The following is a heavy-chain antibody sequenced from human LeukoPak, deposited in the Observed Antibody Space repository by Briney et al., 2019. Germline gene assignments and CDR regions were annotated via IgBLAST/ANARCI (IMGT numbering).Heavy chain of an antibody. D-gene: IGHD3-10*01. J-gene: IGHJ4*02. CDR1: GYSISSGYY. CDR2: IYHSGST. V-gene: IGHV4-38-2*02. Sequence: SETLSLTCTVSGYSISSGYYWGWIRQPPGKGLEWIGSIYHSGSTYYNPSLKSRVTISVDTSKNQFSLKLSSVTAADTAVYYCARASREGSGSYYKWGQGTLVTVSS. CDR3: ARASREGSGSYYK.